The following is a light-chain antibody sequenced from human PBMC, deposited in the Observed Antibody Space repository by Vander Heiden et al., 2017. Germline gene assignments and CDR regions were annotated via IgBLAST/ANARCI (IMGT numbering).Light chain of an antibody. V-gene: IGKV3-20*01. CDR3: QQYGSSLPYT. CDR2: GAS. J-gene: IGKJ2*01. CDR1: QSVSSSY. Sequence: EIVLTQSRGTLSLSPGERATLSCRASQSVSSSYLAWYQQKPGQAPRLLIYGASSRATGIPDRFSGSGSGTDFTLTISRLEPEDFAVYYCQQYGSSLPYTFGQRTKLEIK.